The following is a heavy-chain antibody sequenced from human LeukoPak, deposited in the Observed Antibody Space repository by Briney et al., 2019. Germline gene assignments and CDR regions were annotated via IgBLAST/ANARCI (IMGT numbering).Heavy chain of an antibody. J-gene: IGHJ6*02. Sequence: ASVKVSCKASGGTFSSYAISWVRQAPGQGLEWMRGIIPIFGTANYAQKFQGRVTITADESTSTAYMELSSLRSEDTAVYYCARDLIDILTGYNPYYYYGMDVWGQGTTVTVSS. CDR2: IIPIFGTA. V-gene: IGHV1-69*13. D-gene: IGHD3-9*01. CDR3: ARDLIDILTGYNPYYYYGMDV. CDR1: GGTFSSYA.